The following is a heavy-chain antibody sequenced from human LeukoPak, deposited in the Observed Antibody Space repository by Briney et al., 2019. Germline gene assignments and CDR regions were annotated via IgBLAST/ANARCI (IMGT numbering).Heavy chain of an antibody. CDR1: GGSISSYY. V-gene: IGHV4-59*08. CDR3: ARVDYANWFDP. Sequence: SETLSLTCTVSGGSISSYYWSWIRQPPGKGLEWIGYIYYSGSTNYNPSLKSRVTISVGTPKNQFSLKLSSVTAADTAVYYCARVDYANWFDPWGQGTLVTVSS. D-gene: IGHD4-17*01. J-gene: IGHJ5*02. CDR2: IYYSGST.